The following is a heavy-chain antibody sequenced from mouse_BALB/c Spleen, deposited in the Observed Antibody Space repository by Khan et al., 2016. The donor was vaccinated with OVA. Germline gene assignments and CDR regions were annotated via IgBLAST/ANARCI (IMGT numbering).Heavy chain of an antibody. CDR2: IDPENGNT. CDR3: ARDGYSPWFAY. Sequence: VQLKESGAELVRPGALVKLSCKASGFNIKDYYMHWVKQRPEQGLVWIGRIDPENGNTIYDPRLQGKASITSDTSSNTAHLQLSGLTSEDTAVYYCARDGYSPWFAYWGQGTLVSVSA. V-gene: IGHV14-1*02. CDR1: GFNIKDYY. J-gene: IGHJ3*01. D-gene: IGHD2-3*01.